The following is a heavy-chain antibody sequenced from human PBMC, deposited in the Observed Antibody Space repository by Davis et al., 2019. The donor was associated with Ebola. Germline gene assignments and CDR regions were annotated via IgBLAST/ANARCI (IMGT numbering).Heavy chain of an antibody. CDR2: INPNSGDT. D-gene: IGHD3-3*01. Sequence: ASVKVSCKASGYTFTAHYLHWVRQAPGQGLEWMGWINPNSGDTKYAQKFPGLISMTRDTTTNTAYMELTRPTFDDTALYFCARGSNFWSGYFMAYFDYWGQGTLVTVSS. V-gene: IGHV1-2*02. CDR3: ARGSNFWSGYFMAYFDY. CDR1: GYTFTAHY. J-gene: IGHJ4*02.